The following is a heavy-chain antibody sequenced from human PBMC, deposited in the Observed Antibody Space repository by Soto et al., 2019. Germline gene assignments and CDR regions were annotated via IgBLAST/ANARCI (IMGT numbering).Heavy chain of an antibody. V-gene: IGHV1-2*02. CDR3: TTDLFGYCSSTSYPCSPYGMDV. D-gene: IGHD2-2*01. J-gene: IGHJ6*02. CDR1: GYTFTGHY. Sequence: GASVKVSCKASGYTFTGHYTHWVRQAPGQGLEWMGWINPNSVGTNYAQKFQGRVTMTRDTSISTAYMELNSLKTEDTAVYYCTTDLFGYCSSTSYPCSPYGMDVWGQGTTVTVSS. CDR2: INPNSVGT.